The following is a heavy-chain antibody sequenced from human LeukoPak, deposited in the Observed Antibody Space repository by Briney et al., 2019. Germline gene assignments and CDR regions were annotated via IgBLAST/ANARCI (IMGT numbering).Heavy chain of an antibody. Sequence: GGSLRLSCAASGFTFSSYGMHWVRQAPGKGLEWVAVIWYDGSNKYYADSVKGRFTISRDNYKNTLYLQMNSLRAEDTAVYYCARDGDYGSGSDYFDYWGQGPLVTVSS. CDR3: ARDGDYGSGSDYFDY. D-gene: IGHD3-10*01. CDR1: GFTFSSYG. J-gene: IGHJ4*02. V-gene: IGHV3-33*01. CDR2: IWYDGSNK.